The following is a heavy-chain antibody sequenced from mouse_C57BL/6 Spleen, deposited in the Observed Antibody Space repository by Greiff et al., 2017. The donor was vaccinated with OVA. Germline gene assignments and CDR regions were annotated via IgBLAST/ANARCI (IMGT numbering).Heavy chain of an antibody. CDR1: GFTFSDYG. Sequence: EVKLMESGGGLVKPGGSLKLSCAASGFTFSDYGMHWVRQAPEKGLEWVAYISSGSSTIYYADTVKGRFTISRDNAKNTLFLQMTSLRSEDTAMYYCARQVYYDYDAFAYWGQGTLVTVSA. D-gene: IGHD2-4*01. CDR2: ISSGSSTI. CDR3: ARQVYYDYDAFAY. V-gene: IGHV5-17*01. J-gene: IGHJ3*01.